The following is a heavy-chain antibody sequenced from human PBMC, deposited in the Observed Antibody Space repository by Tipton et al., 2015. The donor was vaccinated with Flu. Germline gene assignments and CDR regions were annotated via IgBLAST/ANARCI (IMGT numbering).Heavy chain of an antibody. D-gene: IGHD3-22*01. V-gene: IGHV4-59*01. CDR2: IHYTGNT. CDR1: GGSISGYY. Sequence: TLSLTCSISGGSISGYYWTWIRQPPGRGLEYIGYIHYTGNTNYNPSLKSRVTISVDTSNNHFSLTLSSVTAADTAVYYCARDYYDSRHDAFDTWGQGTMVTVSS. J-gene: IGHJ3*02. CDR3: ARDYYDSRHDAFDT.